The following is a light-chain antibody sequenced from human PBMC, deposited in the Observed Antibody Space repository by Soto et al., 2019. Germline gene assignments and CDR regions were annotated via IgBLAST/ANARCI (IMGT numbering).Light chain of an antibody. CDR3: QQYNSYSPPWT. CDR2: KAS. Sequence: DIQMTQSPSTLSASVGDRVTITCRASQSISSWLAWYQQKPGKAPKLLIYKASSLESGVPSRFSGSGSGTEFTLTISSVQPDDFAPYYCQQYNSYSPPWTFGQGTKVEIK. CDR1: QSISSW. V-gene: IGKV1-5*03. J-gene: IGKJ1*01.